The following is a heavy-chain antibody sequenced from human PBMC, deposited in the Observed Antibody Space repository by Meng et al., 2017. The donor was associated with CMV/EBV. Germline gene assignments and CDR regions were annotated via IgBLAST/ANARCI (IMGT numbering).Heavy chain of an antibody. CDR3: ARGQGDFWSGYSVHYYYGMDV. Sequence: SETLSLTCAVYGGSFSGYYWSWIRQPPGKGLEWIGEINHSGSTNYNPSLKSRVTISVDTSKNQFSLKLSSVTAADTAVYYCARGQGDFWSGYSVHYYYGMDVWGQGTTVTVSS. CDR1: GGSFSGYY. D-gene: IGHD3-3*01. V-gene: IGHV4-34*01. J-gene: IGHJ6*02. CDR2: INHSGST.